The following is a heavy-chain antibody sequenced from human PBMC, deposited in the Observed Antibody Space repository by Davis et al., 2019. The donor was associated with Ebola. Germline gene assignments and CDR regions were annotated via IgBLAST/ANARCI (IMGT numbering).Heavy chain of an antibody. CDR1: AFTFSTSA. J-gene: IGHJ4*02. Sequence: SVQVSCKPSAFTFSTSAMQWVRQARGQRLEWIGWIVVGSGDTNSAPKFQGRVTITNDMSTTTSYLDLSDLSPEDTAVYYCAASAGTVGQFDYWGQGTLVTVSS. CDR2: IVVGSGDT. D-gene: IGHD1-14*01. V-gene: IGHV1-58*02. CDR3: AASAGTVGQFDY.